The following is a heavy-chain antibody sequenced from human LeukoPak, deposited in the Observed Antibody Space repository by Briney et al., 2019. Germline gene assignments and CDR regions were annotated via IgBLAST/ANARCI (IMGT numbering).Heavy chain of an antibody. CDR3: ARRSGYSGYDLDY. J-gene: IGHJ4*02. Sequence: SVKVSCKASGYTFTSYAMHWVRQAPGQRLEWMGWINAGNGNTKYSQNFQGRVTITRDTSASTAYMELSSLRSEDTSVYYCARRSGYSGYDLDYWGQGTLVTVSS. CDR1: GYTFTSYA. D-gene: IGHD5-12*01. CDR2: INAGNGNT. V-gene: IGHV1-3*01.